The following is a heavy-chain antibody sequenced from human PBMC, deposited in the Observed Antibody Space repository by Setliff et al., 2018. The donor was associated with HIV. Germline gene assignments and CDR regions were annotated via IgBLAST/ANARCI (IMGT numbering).Heavy chain of an antibody. J-gene: IGHJ6*03. V-gene: IGHV1-18*01. D-gene: IGHD5-18*01. CDR1: GYTSTSYG. CDR3: ARFEGRDKRGYSYGAYYYYMDV. Sequence: GASVKVSCKASGYTSTSYGISWVRQAPGQGLEWMGWISAYNGNTNYAQKFQGRATLTTDTSTSTAYMEVKSLRSDDTAVYYCARFEGRDKRGYSYGAYYYYMDVWGKGTTVTVSS. CDR2: ISAYNGNT.